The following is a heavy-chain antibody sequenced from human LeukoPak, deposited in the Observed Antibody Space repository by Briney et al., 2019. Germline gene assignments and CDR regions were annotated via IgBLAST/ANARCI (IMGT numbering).Heavy chain of an antibody. D-gene: IGHD4/OR15-4a*01. CDR2: VYYGRTT. CDR1: AASISSSSHH. V-gene: IGHV4-39*01. Sequence: SSETLSLTCTVSAASISSSSHHWGWIRQPPGKGLEWIGSVYYGRTTYYSPSLDSRVTISLDTSANQFSLQLNSVTAADTAAYYCVRHDGRGGATMGAFDSWGQGSLVTVSS. J-gene: IGHJ5*01. CDR3: VRHDGRGGATMGAFDS.